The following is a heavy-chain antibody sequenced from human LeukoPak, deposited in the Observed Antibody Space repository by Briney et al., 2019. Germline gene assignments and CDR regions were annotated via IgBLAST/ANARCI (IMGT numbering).Heavy chain of an antibody. Sequence: SSGNSVYYADSVRGRFTISRDNANNSMFLQMNSLSAEDTALYYCASRPGYSYAFDQWREGPLVTVSS. V-gene: IGHV3-11*01. CDR2: SSGNSV. D-gene: IGHD5-18*01. CDR3: ASRPGYSYAFDQ. J-gene: IGHJ4*02.